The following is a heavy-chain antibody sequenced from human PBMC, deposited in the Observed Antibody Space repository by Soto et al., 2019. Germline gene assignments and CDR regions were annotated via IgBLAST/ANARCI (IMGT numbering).Heavy chain of an antibody. D-gene: IGHD2-8*01. J-gene: IGHJ4*02. CDR2: ISGSGGST. V-gene: IGHV3-23*01. CDR3: AKPCAMVGHFDY. CDR1: GFTFSSYA. Sequence: EVQLLESGGGLVQPGGSLRLSCAASGFTFSSYAMSWVRQAPGKGLEWVSAISGSGGSTYYADSVKGRFTISRDNSKNTLYLQMNRLRAEDTAVYYCAKPCAMVGHFDYWGQGTLVTVSS.